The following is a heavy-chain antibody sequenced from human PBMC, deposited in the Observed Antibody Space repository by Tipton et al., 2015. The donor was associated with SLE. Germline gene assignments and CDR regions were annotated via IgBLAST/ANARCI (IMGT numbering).Heavy chain of an antibody. CDR3: ARVLISSYSDSSGERDAFDI. V-gene: IGHV1-18*01. CDR1: GYSFSNYG. J-gene: IGHJ3*02. CDR2: ISGYNDNV. D-gene: IGHD3-22*01. Sequence: QVQLVQSGAEVKPPGASVKVSCKPSGYSFSNYGINWVRQAPGQGLEWMGWISGYNDNVNYAQKFQGRVTLTTDTPTTTAYMELRSLTSDDTAVYYCARVLISSYSDSSGERDAFDIWGQGTMVTVSP.